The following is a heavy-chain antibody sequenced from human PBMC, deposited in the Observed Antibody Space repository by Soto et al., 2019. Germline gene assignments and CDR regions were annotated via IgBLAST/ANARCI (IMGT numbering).Heavy chain of an antibody. CDR2: IYHSGST. D-gene: IGHD3-22*01. Sequence: PSETLSLTCAVSGGSISSGGYSWSWIRQPPGKGLEWIGYIYHSGSTYYNPSLKSRVTISVDRSKNQFSLKLSSVTAADTAVYYCARNNYYDSSGQANWFDPWGQGTLVTVSS. J-gene: IGHJ5*02. V-gene: IGHV4-30-2*01. CDR1: GGSISSGGYS. CDR3: ARNNYYDSSGQANWFDP.